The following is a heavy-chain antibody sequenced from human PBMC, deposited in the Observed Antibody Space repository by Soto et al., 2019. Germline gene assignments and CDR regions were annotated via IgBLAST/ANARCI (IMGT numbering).Heavy chain of an antibody. Sequence: SETLSLTCAVYGGSFSGYYWSWIRQPPGKGLEWIGEINHSGSTNYNPSLKSRVTISVDTSKNQFSLKLSSVTAADTAVYYCARISVNIVATMGGYFDYWGQGTLVTVSS. J-gene: IGHJ4*02. CDR3: ARISVNIVATMGGYFDY. CDR2: INHSGST. CDR1: GGSFSGYY. D-gene: IGHD5-12*01. V-gene: IGHV4-34*01.